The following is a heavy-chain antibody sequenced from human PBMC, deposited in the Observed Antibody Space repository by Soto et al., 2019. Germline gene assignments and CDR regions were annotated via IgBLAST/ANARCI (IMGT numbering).Heavy chain of an antibody. V-gene: IGHV3-23*01. CDR2: ISGSGGST. Sequence: EVQLLESGGGLVQPGGSLRLSCEASGFTFSTYAMSWVGQAPGKGLGWVSAISGSGGSTFYADSVKGRFTISRDNSMNTLYLQMNSLRTEDTAVYYCAHPRGFGVFDAYDIWGQGTMVTVSS. D-gene: IGHD3-10*01. CDR3: AHPRGFGVFDAYDI. J-gene: IGHJ3*02. CDR1: GFTFSTYA.